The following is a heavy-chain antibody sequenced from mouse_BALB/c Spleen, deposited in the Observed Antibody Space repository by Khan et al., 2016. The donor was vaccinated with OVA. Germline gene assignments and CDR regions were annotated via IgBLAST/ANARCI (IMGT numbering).Heavy chain of an antibody. D-gene: IGHD2-10*01. J-gene: IGHJ4*01. V-gene: IGHV1-54*01. Sequence: QVQLKESGAELVRPGTSVKVSCKASGYAFTNYLIEWIKQRPGQGLEWIGVINPGSGGTNYNEKFKGKATLTADKSSSTAYMQLSSLTSDDSAVYFCARKKKAYYGNYYTMDYWGQGTSVTVSS. CDR1: GYAFTNYL. CDR2: INPGSGGT. CDR3: ARKKKAYYGNYYTMDY.